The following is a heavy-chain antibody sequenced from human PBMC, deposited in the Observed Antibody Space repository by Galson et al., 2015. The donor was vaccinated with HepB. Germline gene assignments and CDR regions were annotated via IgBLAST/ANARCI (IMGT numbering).Heavy chain of an antibody. J-gene: IGHJ4*02. Sequence: SVKVSCKASGYSFTNFGVSWVRQALGQGLEWMGWISPYSGNINYAQRLRDRVSMTTDRSTSTVYMELTSLTSDDTAVYYCVRGGVRGFSFGLYFDYWGQGTLVTVSS. CDR2: ISPYSGNI. CDR1: GYSFTNFG. V-gene: IGHV1-18*04. D-gene: IGHD5-18*01. CDR3: VRGGVRGFSFGLYFDY.